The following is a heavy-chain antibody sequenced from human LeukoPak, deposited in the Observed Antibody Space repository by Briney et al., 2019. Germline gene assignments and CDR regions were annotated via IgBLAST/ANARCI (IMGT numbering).Heavy chain of an antibody. CDR2: INHSGST. V-gene: IGHV4-34*01. CDR1: GGSFSGYY. CDR3: ARLGVAPRAFDI. Sequence: SETLSLTCAVYGGSFSGYYWSWIRQPPGKGLEWIGEINHSGSTNYNPSLKSRVTISVDTSKNQFSLKLSSVTAADTAVYYCARLGVAPRAFDIWGQGTMVTVSS. D-gene: IGHD3-3*01. J-gene: IGHJ3*02.